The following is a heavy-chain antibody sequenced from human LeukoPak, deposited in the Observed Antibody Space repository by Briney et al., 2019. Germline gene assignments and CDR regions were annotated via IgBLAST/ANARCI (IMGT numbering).Heavy chain of an antibody. CDR3: ATDYYGSGSYSPSNAFDI. J-gene: IGHJ3*02. Sequence: VASVKVSCTASGYTFTVYYMHWVRQAPGQGREWMGWINPNSGGTNYAQKFQGRVTMTRDTSISTAYMELSRLRSDDTAVYYCATDYYGSGSYSPSNAFDIWGQGTMVTVSS. CDR1: GYTFTVYY. D-gene: IGHD3-10*01. CDR2: INPNSGGT. V-gene: IGHV1-2*02.